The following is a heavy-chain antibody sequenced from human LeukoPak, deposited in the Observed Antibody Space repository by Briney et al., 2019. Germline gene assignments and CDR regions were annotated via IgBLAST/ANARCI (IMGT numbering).Heavy chain of an antibody. V-gene: IGHV1-8*01. Sequence: EASVKVSCMASGYTFTSYDINWVRQAPGPGLEWMGWMNPNSGNTGYAKKFQGRVTMTRNTSISTAYMELSSLRSEDTAVYYCARGPDIDYWGQGTLVTVSS. CDR3: ARGPDIDY. J-gene: IGHJ4*02. CDR1: GYTFTSYD. D-gene: IGHD1-14*01. CDR2: MNPNSGNT.